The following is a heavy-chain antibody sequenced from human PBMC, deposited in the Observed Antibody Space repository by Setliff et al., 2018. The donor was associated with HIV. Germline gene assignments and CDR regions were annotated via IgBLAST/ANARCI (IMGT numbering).Heavy chain of an antibody. Sequence: PSETLSLTCTVSGDSISRGDYYWSWIRQAPGKGLEWIGYIFYRGITYYNPSLQSRVTISIETSKNQFFLNLNSVTAADTAVYYCDRNRGGNYWGDSFEYWGQGALVTVSS. V-gene: IGHV4-30-4*08. D-gene: IGHD1-7*01. CDR2: IFYRGIT. J-gene: IGHJ4*02. CDR3: DRNRGGNYWGDSFEY. CDR1: GDSISRGDYY.